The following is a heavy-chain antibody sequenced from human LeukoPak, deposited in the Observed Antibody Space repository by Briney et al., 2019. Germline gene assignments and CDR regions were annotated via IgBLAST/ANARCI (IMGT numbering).Heavy chain of an antibody. Sequence: KPSETLSLTCAVYGGSFSGYYWSWIRQPPGKGLEWIGEINHSGSTNYNPSLKSRVTISVDTSKNQFSLKLSSVTAADTAVYYCARESGDSSGYSSWGQGTLVTVSS. CDR3: ARESGDSSGYSS. CDR1: GGSFSGYY. CDR2: INHSGST. J-gene: IGHJ5*02. V-gene: IGHV4-34*01. D-gene: IGHD3-22*01.